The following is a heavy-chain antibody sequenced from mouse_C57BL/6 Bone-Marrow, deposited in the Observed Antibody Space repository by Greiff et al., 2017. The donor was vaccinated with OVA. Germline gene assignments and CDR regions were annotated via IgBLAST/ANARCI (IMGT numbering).Heavy chain of an antibody. CDR1: GFNIKDDY. CDR2: IDPENGDT. Sequence: EVQLVESGAELVRPGASVKLSCTASGFNIKDDYMHWVKQRPEQGLEWIGWIDPENGDTEYASKFQGKATITADTSSNTAYLQLSSLTSEDTAVYYCTGGYGWYFDVWGTGTTVTVSS. J-gene: IGHJ1*03. CDR3: TGGYGWYFDV. V-gene: IGHV14-4*01. D-gene: IGHD2-2*01.